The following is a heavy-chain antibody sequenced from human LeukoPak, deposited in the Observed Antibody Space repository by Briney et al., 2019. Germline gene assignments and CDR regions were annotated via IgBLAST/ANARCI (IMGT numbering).Heavy chain of an antibody. D-gene: IGHD1-1*01. J-gene: IGHJ5*02. CDR1: GGTFSSYA. CDR3: ARVGRRRTTGTTENWFDP. CDR2: IIPIFGTA. V-gene: IGHV1-69*06. Sequence: SVKVSCKASGGTFSSYAISWVRQAPGQGLEWMGGIIPIFGTANYAQKFQGRVTITADKSTSTAYMELSSLRSEDTAVYYCARVGRRRTTGTTENWFDPWGQGTLVTVSS.